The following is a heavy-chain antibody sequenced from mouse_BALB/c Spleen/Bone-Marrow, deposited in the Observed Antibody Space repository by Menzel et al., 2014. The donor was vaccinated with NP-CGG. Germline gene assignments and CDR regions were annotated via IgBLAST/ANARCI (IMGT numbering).Heavy chain of an antibody. Sequence: VQLQQSGAELMKPGASVKISCKATGYTFSNYWIEWIKQRPGHGLEWIGEILPGGGSTKYNEKFKDKATFTADTSSKTAYMQLSSLTSEDSAVYYCARSGYGYYAMDYWGQGTSVTVSS. CDR2: ILPGGGST. CDR1: GYTFSNYW. V-gene: IGHV1-9*01. CDR3: ARSGYGYYAMDY. J-gene: IGHJ4*01. D-gene: IGHD2-2*01.